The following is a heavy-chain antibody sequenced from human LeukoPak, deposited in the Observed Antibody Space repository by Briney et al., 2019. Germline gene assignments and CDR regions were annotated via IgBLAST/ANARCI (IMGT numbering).Heavy chain of an antibody. CDR1: GFTFGNCW. Sequence: GGSLRLSCAVSGFTFGNCWMSWVRQAPGKGLEWVANIKQDGSEKHHGDSVRGRFTISRDNAKNSLYLQMSSLGVDDTAVYYCARYSNSGPIEYWGQGTLVTVSS. J-gene: IGHJ4*02. CDR3: ARYSNSGPIEY. D-gene: IGHD2-15*01. CDR2: IKQDGSEK. V-gene: IGHV3-7*01.